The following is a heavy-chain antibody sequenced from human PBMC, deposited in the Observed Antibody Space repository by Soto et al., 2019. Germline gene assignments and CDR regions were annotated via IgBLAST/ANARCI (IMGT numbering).Heavy chain of an antibody. CDR3: ARASRYIWGSYRSTGYFDY. Sequence: SETLSLTCAVYGGSFSGYYWSWIRQPPGKGLEWIGEINHSGSTNYNPSLKSRVTISVDTSKNQFSLKLSSVTAADTAVYYCARASRYIWGSYRSTGYFDYWGQGTLVTVSS. V-gene: IGHV4-34*01. D-gene: IGHD3-16*02. J-gene: IGHJ4*02. CDR1: GGSFSGYY. CDR2: INHSGST.